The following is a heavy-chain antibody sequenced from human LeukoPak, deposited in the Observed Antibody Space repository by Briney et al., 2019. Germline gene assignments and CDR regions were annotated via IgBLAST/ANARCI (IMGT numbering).Heavy chain of an antibody. Sequence: GGSLRLSCAASGFTFHDYAMHWVRQAPGKGLEWVSGISWNSGIIGYADSVKGRFTTSRDNAKNSLYLQMNSLSPEDTALYYCTKDSVAMVTTSDYWGQGTLVTVSS. CDR1: GFTFHDYA. J-gene: IGHJ4*02. V-gene: IGHV3-9*01. D-gene: IGHD5-18*01. CDR3: TKDSVAMVTTSDY. CDR2: ISWNSGII.